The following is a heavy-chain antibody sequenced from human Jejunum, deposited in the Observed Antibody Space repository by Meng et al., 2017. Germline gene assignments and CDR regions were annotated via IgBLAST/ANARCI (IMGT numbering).Heavy chain of an antibody. D-gene: IGHD3-22*01. CDR3: ARDYYDRSGYYYFDY. Sequence: GESLKISCVASGFTFSNYEMNWVRQAPGKGLEWVSYVSSSGSTIYYADSVKGRFTISRDNARKSLDLQMNSLRAEDTGVYYCARDYYDRSGYYYFDYWGQGTLVTVSS. J-gene: IGHJ4*02. CDR1: GFTFSNYE. CDR2: VSSSGSTI. V-gene: IGHV3-48*03.